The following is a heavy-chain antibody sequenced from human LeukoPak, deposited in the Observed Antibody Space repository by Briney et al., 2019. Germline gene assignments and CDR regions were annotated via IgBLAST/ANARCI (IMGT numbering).Heavy chain of an antibody. D-gene: IGHD2-15*01. J-gene: IGHJ4*02. CDR1: GFTFSSYA. CDR2: ISYDGSNK. CDR3: TTDTWYSAGH. Sequence: GGSLRLSCAASGFTFSSYAMHWVRQAPGKGLEWVAVISYDGSNKYYADSVKGRFTISRDNAENSLFLQMNSLRAEDTAIYYCTTDTWYSAGHWGQGTLVTVSS. V-gene: IGHV3-30-3*01.